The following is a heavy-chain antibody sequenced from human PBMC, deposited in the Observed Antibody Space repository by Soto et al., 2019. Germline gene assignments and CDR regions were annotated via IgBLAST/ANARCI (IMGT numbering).Heavy chain of an antibody. V-gene: IGHV1-69*06. Sequence: SVKVSCQASGGTFSSYAISWLRQAPGQGLEWMGGIIPIFGTANYAQKFQGRVTITADKSTSTAYMELSSLRSEDTAVYYCARVSQWDIVVVPAAIPYPYDYYGMDVWGQGTTVTVSS. CDR3: ARVSQWDIVVVPAAIPYPYDYYGMDV. CDR2: IIPIFGTA. J-gene: IGHJ6*02. CDR1: GGTFSSYA. D-gene: IGHD2-2*02.